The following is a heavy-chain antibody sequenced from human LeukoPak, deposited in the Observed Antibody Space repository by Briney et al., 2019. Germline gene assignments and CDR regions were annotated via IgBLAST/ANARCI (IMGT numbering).Heavy chain of an antibody. J-gene: IGHJ4*02. CDR3: ARRHCSSTSCHLVVWSDYFDY. D-gene: IGHD2-2*01. CDR2: IYYSGST. V-gene: IGHV4-39*01. Sequence: PSETLSLTCTVSGGSISSSSYYWGWIRQPPGKGLEWIGSIYYSGSTYYNPSLKSRVTISVDTSKNQFSLKLSSVTAADTAVYYCARRHCSSTSCHLVVWSDYFDYWGQGTLVTVSS. CDR1: GGSISSSSYY.